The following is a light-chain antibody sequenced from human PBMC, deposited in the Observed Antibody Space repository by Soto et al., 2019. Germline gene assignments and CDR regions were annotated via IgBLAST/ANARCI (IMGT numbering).Light chain of an antibody. J-gene: IGLJ1*01. Sequence: QSALTQPPSASGSPGQSVTISCTGTSSDVGGYNYVSWYQQHPGKAPKFIIYEVSKRPSGVPDRFSGSKSGNTASLTVSCLQAEDEADYYCCSYAGTCYVFGTWNKVTVL. CDR3: CSYAGTCYV. CDR2: EVS. V-gene: IGLV2-8*01. CDR1: SSDVGGYNY.